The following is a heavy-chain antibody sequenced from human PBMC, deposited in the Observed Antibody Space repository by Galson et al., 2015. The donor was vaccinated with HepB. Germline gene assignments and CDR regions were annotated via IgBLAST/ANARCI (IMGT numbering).Heavy chain of an antibody. CDR1: GYTFTSYG. CDR2: ISAYNSNT. J-gene: IGHJ4*02. V-gene: IGHV1-18*04. CDR3: ARDLLVRGVIRKYYFDY. Sequence: SVKVSCKASGYTFTSYGISWVRQAPGQGLEWMGWISAYNSNTNYAQKLQGRVTMTTDTSTSTAYMELRSLRSDDTAVYYCARDLLVRGVIRKYYFDYWGQGTLVTVSS. D-gene: IGHD3-10*01.